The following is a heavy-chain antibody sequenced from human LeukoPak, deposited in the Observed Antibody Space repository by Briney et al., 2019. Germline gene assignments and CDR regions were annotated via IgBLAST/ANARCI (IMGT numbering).Heavy chain of an antibody. CDR3: ARAQSIAVAGTGCWFDP. Sequence: ASETLSLTCTVSGGSISSYYWSWIRQPPGKGLEWIGYIYYSGSTNYNPSLKSRVTISVDTSKNQFSLKLSSVTAADTAVYYCARAQSIAVAGTGCWFDPWGQGTLVTVSS. V-gene: IGHV4-59*01. CDR2: IYYSGST. J-gene: IGHJ5*02. D-gene: IGHD6-19*01. CDR1: GGSISSYY.